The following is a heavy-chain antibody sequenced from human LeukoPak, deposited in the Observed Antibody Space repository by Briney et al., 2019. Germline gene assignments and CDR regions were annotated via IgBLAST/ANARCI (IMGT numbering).Heavy chain of an antibody. CDR2: IYTSGST. CDR3: ARVPFMGYYYYMDV. Sequence: PSETLSLTCTVSDGSISSGSYYWSWIRQPAGKGLEWIGRIYTSGSTNYNPSLKSRVTISVDTSKNQFSLKLSSVTAADTAVYYCARVPFMGYYYYMDVWGKGTTVTVSS. J-gene: IGHJ6*03. V-gene: IGHV4-61*02. D-gene: IGHD1-26*01. CDR1: DGSISSGSYY.